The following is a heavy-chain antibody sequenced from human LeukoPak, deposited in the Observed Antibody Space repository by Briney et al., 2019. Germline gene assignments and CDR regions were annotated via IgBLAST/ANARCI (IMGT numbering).Heavy chain of an antibody. CDR3: ARHSRGNYDFWSGYSTYFDY. V-gene: IGHV4-34*01. Sequence: PSETLSLTCAFYGGSFSDHYWSWIRQPPGKGLEWIGYIYYSGSTYYNPSLKSRVTISVDTSKNQFSLKLSSVTAADTAVYYCARHSRGNYDFWSGYSTYFDYWGQGTLVTVSS. J-gene: IGHJ4*02. D-gene: IGHD3-3*01. CDR1: GGSFSDHY. CDR2: IYYSGST.